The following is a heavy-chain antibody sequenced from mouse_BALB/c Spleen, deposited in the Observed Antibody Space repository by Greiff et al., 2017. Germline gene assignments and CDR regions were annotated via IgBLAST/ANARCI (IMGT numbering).Heavy chain of an antibody. CDR2: ILPGSGST. V-gene: IGHV1-9*01. D-gene: IGHD2-3*01. J-gene: IGHJ4*01. Sequence: QVQLQQSGAELMKPGASVKISCKATGYTFSSYWIEWVKQRPGHGLEWIGEILPGSGSTNYNEKFKGKATFTADTSSNTAYMQLSSLTSEDSAVYYCARHDGYSLYAMDYWGQGTSVTVSS. CDR1: GYTFSSYW. CDR3: ARHDGYSLYAMDY.